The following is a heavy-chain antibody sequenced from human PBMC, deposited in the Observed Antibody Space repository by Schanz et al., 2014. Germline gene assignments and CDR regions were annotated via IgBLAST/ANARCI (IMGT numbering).Heavy chain of an antibody. D-gene: IGHD2-15*01. V-gene: IGHV3-66*01. J-gene: IGHJ6*02. Sequence: EVQLVESGGGFVQPGGSLGLSCVVSGFTVSSDHMSWVRQAPGKGLEWVSTIYASGATYYADSVKRRFTISRDISKNTLYLQMNSLRAEDTAVYYCAKGMGYCSGGTCYDYYYYGLDVWGQGTTVTVSS. CDR2: IYASGAT. CDR1: GFTVSSDH. CDR3: AKGMGYCSGGTCYDYYYYGLDV.